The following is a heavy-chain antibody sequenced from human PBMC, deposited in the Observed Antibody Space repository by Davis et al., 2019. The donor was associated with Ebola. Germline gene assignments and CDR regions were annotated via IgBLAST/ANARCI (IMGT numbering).Heavy chain of an antibody. CDR3: ARADYGDNAFDY. V-gene: IGHV3-74*01. CDR1: GFTFSSYW. D-gene: IGHD4-17*01. Sequence: PGGSLRLSCAASGFTFSSYWMHWVRQAPGKGLVWVSRINSDGSSTSYADSVKGRFTISRDNAKNTLYLQMNSLRAEDTAVYYCARADYGDNAFDYWGQGTLVTVSS. CDR2: INSDGSST. J-gene: IGHJ4*02.